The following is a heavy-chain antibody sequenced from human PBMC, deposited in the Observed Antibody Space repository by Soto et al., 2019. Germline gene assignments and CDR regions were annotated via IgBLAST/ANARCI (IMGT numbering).Heavy chain of an antibody. Sequence: SETLSLTCAVSGGSISSGGYYWSWIRQHPGKGLEWIGYISYSGNTYYKPSLKSRLTISVDTSQNQFSLKLTSVTAADTGVYYCARDRNVPAAPGDAFDIWGQGTMVTFSS. CDR2: ISYSGNT. V-gene: IGHV4-31*11. CDR3: ARDRNVPAAPGDAFDI. D-gene: IGHD2-2*01. J-gene: IGHJ3*02. CDR1: GGSISSGGYY.